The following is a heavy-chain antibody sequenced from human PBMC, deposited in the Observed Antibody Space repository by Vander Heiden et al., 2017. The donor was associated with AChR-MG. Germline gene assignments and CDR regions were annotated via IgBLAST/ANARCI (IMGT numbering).Heavy chain of an antibody. Sequence: QVQLVQSGAEVKKPGASVKVSCKASGYTFTSYYMHWVRQAPGQGLEWMGIINPSGGSTSYAQKFQGRVTMTRDTSTSTVYMELSSLRSEDTAVYYCARDSLHQHIAVASPNYWGQGTLVTVSS. J-gene: IGHJ4*02. CDR1: GYTFTSYY. D-gene: IGHD6-19*01. V-gene: IGHV1-46*01. CDR3: ARDSLHQHIAVASPNY. CDR2: INPSGGST.